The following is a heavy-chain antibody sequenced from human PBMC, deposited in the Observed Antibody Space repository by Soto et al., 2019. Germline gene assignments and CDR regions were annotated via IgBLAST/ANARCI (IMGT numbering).Heavy chain of an antibody. CDR1: GFTFSNYG. J-gene: IGHJ6*03. D-gene: IGHD6-25*01. V-gene: IGHV3-30*18. Sequence: GGSLRLSCAASGFTFSNYGMHWVRQAPGRGLEWVAVISKDGSNKNYVDSVKGRFTISRGNSKNTLYVQMNSLRAEDTAVYYCAKDSAATPHHMDVWGKGTTVTVSS. CDR2: ISKDGSNK. CDR3: AKDSAATPHHMDV.